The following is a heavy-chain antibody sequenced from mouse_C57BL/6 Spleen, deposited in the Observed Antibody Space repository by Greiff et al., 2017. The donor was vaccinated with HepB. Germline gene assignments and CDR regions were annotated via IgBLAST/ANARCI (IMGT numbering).Heavy chain of an antibody. J-gene: IGHJ2*01. CDR1: GYTFTDYE. CDR3: TRGLTVYYFDY. D-gene: IGHD4-1*01. CDR2: IDPETGGT. V-gene: IGHV1-15*01. Sequence: QVQLQQSGAELVRPGASVMLSCKASGYTFTDYEMHWVKQTPVHGLEWIGAIDPETGGTAYNQKFKGKAILTADKSSSTAYMELRSLTSEDSAVYYCTRGLTVYYFDYWGQGTTLTVSS.